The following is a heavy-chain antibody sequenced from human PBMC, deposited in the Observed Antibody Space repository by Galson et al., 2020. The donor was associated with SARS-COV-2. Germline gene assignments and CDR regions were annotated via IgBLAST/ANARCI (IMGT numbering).Heavy chain of an antibody. Sequence: GGSLRLSCAASGFTFSSYWMHWVRQAPGKGLVWVSRINSDGSSTSYADSVKGRFTISRDNAKNTLYLQMNSLRAKDTAVYYCASPRYDYVLGGEGGMDVWGQGTTVTVSS. CDR2: INSDGSST. CDR3: ASPRYDYVLGGEGGMDV. V-gene: IGHV3-74*01. CDR1: GFTFSSYW. D-gene: IGHD3-16*01. J-gene: IGHJ6*02.